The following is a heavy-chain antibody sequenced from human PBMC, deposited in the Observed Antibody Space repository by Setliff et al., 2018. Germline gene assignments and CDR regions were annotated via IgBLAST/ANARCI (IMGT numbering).Heavy chain of an antibody. CDR3: AREFVVISFVKNIHPHYGMDV. V-gene: IGHV4-61*02. Sequence: PSETLSLTCTVSGGSLSSGSNYWGWFRHPAGKGLEWIGRIYTTGTTNYSPSLTGRVTITADTSKNQISLKLSSVSAADTAVYYCAREFVVISFVKNIHPHYGMDVWGQGTTVTVSS. CDR2: IYTTGTT. CDR1: GGSLSSGSNY. D-gene: IGHD2-21*01. J-gene: IGHJ6*02.